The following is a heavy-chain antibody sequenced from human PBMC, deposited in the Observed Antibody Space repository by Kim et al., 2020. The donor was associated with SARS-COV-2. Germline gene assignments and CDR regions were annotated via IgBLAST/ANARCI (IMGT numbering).Heavy chain of an antibody. J-gene: IGHJ4*02. D-gene: IGHD1-26*01. CDR3: ARSSIDVMGWELLREGGGLFDY. CDR1: GYTFTSYA. CDR2: INAGNGNT. V-gene: IGHV1-3*01. Sequence: ASVKVSCKASGYTFTSYAMHWVRQAPGQRLEWMGWINAGNGNTKYSQKFQGRVTITRDTSASTAYMELSSLRSEDTAVYYCARSSIDVMGWELLREGGGLFDYWGQGTLVTVSS.